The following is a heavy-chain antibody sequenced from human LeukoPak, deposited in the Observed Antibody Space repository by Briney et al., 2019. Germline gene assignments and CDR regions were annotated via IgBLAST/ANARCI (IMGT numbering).Heavy chain of an antibody. CDR3: AKNDFGDTRNPYYYYGMDV. Sequence: PGRSLRLSCAASGFTFSSYAMHWVRQAPGKGLEWVAVISYDGSNKYYADSVKGRFTISRDNSKNTLYLQMNSLRAEDTAVYYCAKNDFGDTRNPYYYYGMDVWGQGTTVTVSS. CDR2: ISYDGSNK. D-gene: IGHD3-3*01. J-gene: IGHJ6*02. CDR1: GFTFSSYA. V-gene: IGHV3-30-3*02.